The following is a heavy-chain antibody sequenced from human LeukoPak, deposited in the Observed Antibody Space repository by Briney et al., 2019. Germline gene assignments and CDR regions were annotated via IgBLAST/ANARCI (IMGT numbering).Heavy chain of an antibody. D-gene: IGHD2-2*01. CDR2: IYYSGST. CDR3: ARELVDLGYCSSTSCSYFDY. J-gene: IGHJ4*02. V-gene: IGHV4-31*03. CDR1: GGSISSGGYY. Sequence: SETLSLTCTVSGGSISSGGYYWSWIRQHPGKGLEWIGYIYYSGSTYYNPSLKSRVTISVDTSKNQFSLKLSSVTAADTAVYYCARELVDLGYCSSTSCSYFDYWGQGTLVTVSS.